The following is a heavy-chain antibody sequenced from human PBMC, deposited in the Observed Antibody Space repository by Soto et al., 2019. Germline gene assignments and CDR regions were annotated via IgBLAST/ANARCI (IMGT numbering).Heavy chain of an antibody. CDR1: GYTFTGYY. Sequence: GASVKVSCXASGYTFTGYYMHWVRQAPGQGLEWMGWINPNSGGTNYAQKFQGWVTMTRDTSISTAYMELSRLRSDDTAVYYCARDRGSSSSHYYYYGMDVWGQGTTVTVSS. CDR3: ARDRGSSSSHYYYYGMDV. CDR2: INPNSGGT. J-gene: IGHJ6*02. V-gene: IGHV1-2*04. D-gene: IGHD6-6*01.